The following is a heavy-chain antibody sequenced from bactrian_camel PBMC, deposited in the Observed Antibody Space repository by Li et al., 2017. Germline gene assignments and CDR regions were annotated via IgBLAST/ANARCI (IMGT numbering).Heavy chain of an antibody. V-gene: IGHV3S40*01. J-gene: IGHJ4*01. CDR1: GFTFSSSD. Sequence: VQLVESGGGSVQPGGSLRLSCTASGFTFSSSDMSWGRQIPGKGLEWVSGIDTGGGNTYYADSVKGRFTISQDNAKNTLYLQMNSLKSEDTAMYYCAADRAGVACRSTRGDNYWGQGTQVTVS. CDR3: AADRAGVACRSTRGDNY. CDR2: IDTGGGNT. D-gene: IGHD3*01.